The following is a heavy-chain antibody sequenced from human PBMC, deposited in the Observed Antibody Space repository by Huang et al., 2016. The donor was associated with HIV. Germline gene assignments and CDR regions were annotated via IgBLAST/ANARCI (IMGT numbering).Heavy chain of an antibody. Sequence: QVQLVESGGGVVQPGRSLRLSCTASGFSFSSYVMHWVRQAPGKGLEWVAVVSVDGSTKYSADSVKGRFTISRDNSKNTLYLQMNSLTVEETAVYYCAKDKYLMSTILAYYFDCWGQGTLVTVSS. CDR2: VSVDGSTK. CDR1: GFSFSSYV. CDR3: AKDKYLMSTILAYYFDC. D-gene: IGHD3-3*01. V-gene: IGHV3-30*18. J-gene: IGHJ4*02.